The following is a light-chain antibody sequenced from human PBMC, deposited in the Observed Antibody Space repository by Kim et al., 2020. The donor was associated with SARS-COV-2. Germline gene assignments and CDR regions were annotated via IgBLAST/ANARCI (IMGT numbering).Light chain of an antibody. CDR3: QQYYSSPLT. CDR2: WAS. Sequence: APINCKSSQSILYSSNNKNYVAWYEQKPGQPPRLLIYWASTRESGVPDRLSGSGSGTDFTLTISSLQAEDMAVYYCQQYYSSPLTFGGGTKVDIK. J-gene: IGKJ4*01. V-gene: IGKV4-1*01. CDR1: QSILYSSNNKNY.